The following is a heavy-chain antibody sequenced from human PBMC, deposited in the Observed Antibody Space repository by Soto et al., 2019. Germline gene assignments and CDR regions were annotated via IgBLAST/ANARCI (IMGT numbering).Heavy chain of an antibody. Sequence: QVQLVESGGGVVQPGRSLRLSCAASGFTFSSYGMHWVRQAPGKGLEWVAVIWYDGSNKYYADSVKGRFTISRDNSKNTMYVQMNSLRAEDTAVYYCARDPSITMISMDSFDIWGQGTMVTDSA. CDR3: ARDPSITMISMDSFDI. J-gene: IGHJ3*02. V-gene: IGHV3-33*01. D-gene: IGHD3-22*01. CDR2: IWYDGSNK. CDR1: GFTFSSYG.